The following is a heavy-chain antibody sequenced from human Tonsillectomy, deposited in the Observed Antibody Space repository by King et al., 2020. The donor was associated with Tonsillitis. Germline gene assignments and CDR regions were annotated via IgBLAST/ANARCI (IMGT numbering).Heavy chain of an antibody. CDR3: ARGRRCRELLVPSFDY. J-gene: IGHJ4*02. V-gene: IGHV4-59*01. CDR2: IYYSGST. D-gene: IGHD3-10*01. CDR1: GGSISSYY. Sequence: QLQESGPGLVKPSETLSLTCTVSGGSISSYYWSWIRQPPGKGLEWIGYIYYSGSTNYNPSLKSRVTISVDTSKNQFSLKLSSVTAADTAVYYCARGRRCRELLVPSFDYWGQGTLVTVSS.